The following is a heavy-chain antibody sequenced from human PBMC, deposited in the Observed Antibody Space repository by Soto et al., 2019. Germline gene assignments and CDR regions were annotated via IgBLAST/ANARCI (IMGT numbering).Heavy chain of an antibody. D-gene: IGHD1-26*01. V-gene: IGHV3-21*01. CDR2: ISSSSSYI. CDR1: GFTFSSYS. J-gene: IGHJ4*02. Sequence: GGSLRLSCAASGFTFSSYSMNWVRQAPGKGLEWVSSISSSSSYIYYADSVKGRFTISRDNAKNSLYLQMNSLRAEDTAVYYYASCLVEYSGSYGSSGTYWGQGTLVTVSS. CDR3: ASCLVEYSGSYGSSGTY.